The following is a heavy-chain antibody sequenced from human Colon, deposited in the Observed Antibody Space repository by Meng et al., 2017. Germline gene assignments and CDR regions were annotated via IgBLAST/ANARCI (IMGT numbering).Heavy chain of an antibody. CDR3: TRGLEFYRFEY. V-gene: IGHV6-1*01. CDR1: GDSVSSKTAV. CDR2: TYYRAKWNH. J-gene: IGHJ4*02. Sequence: QLQHSGPGLVKPSQTLSLTCAISGDSVSSKTAVWNWIRQSPSRGLEWLGRTYYRAKWNHDYAESLRGRITINPDTSNNQISLQLNSVTPEDTAVYYCTRGLEFYRFEYWGQGTLVTVSS. D-gene: IGHD3-16*02.